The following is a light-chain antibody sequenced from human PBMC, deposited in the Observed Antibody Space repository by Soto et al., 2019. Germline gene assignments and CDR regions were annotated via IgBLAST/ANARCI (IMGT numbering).Light chain of an antibody. V-gene: IGLV2-14*01. Sequence: QSALTQPASVSGSPGQSITISCTGSNSDVGGYNYVSWYQQHPGKAPRLIIYHVSHRPSGVSNRFSGSKSGNTASLTISGLQAEDEADYHCISYTNIRTYVFGSGTKLTVL. J-gene: IGLJ1*01. CDR2: HVS. CDR3: ISYTNIRTYV. CDR1: NSDVGGYNY.